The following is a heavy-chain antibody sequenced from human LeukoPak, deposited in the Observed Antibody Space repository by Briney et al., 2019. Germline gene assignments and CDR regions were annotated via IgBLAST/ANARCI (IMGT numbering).Heavy chain of an antibody. D-gene: IGHD6-19*01. Sequence: GGSLRLSCAASGFNFSSYGMHWVRQAPGKGLEWVTSIWFDGSNIHYADSVKGRVIISRDNSKSALYLQMNSLRAEDTAIYYCGRDTLPMAVTGPFDHWGQGALVTASS. CDR3: GRDTLPMAVTGPFDH. J-gene: IGHJ4*02. CDR1: GFNFSSYG. V-gene: IGHV3-33*01. CDR2: IWFDGSNI.